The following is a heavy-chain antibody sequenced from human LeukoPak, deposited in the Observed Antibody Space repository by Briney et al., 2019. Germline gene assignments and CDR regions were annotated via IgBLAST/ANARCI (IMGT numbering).Heavy chain of an antibody. D-gene: IGHD1-26*01. V-gene: IGHV5-51*01. CDR3: GMSGDRVPLQDDVFDV. Sequence: GGSLEISLKVPGSLFTSYCIGGVRRLPGKGLEGRGIIYPSDSAPTYSPSFQRQVSISVDNSINTAYLQWSSLQASDTAMYYCGMSGDRVPLQDDVFDVWGEGTMVTVST. J-gene: IGHJ3*01. CDR2: IYPSDSAP. CDR1: GSLFTSYC.